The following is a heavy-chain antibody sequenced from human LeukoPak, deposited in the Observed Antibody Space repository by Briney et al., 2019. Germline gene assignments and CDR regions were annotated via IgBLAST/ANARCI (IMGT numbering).Heavy chain of an antibody. CDR2: ISYDGSNK. J-gene: IGHJ4*02. D-gene: IGHD3-10*01. CDR1: GGSFSGYY. Sequence: LSLTCAVYGGSFSGYYWSWIRQPPGKGLEWVAVISYDGSNKYYADSVKGRFTISRDNSKNTLYLQMNSLRAEDTAVYYCARDQRGVRGVIIFFFDYWGQGTLVTVSS. V-gene: IGHV3-30*03. CDR3: ARDQRGVRGVIIFFFDY.